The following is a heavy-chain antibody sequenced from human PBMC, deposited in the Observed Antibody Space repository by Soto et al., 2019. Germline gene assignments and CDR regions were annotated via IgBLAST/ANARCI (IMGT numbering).Heavy chain of an antibody. CDR3: AKETDYYDSSGYYYYFDY. D-gene: IGHD3-22*01. V-gene: IGHV3-30*18. CDR1: GFTFSSYG. J-gene: IGHJ4*02. Sequence: GGSLRLSCAASGFTFSSYGMHWVRQAPGKGLEWVAVISYDGSNKCYADSVKGRFTISRDNSKNTLYLQMNSLRAEDTAVYYCAKETDYYDSSGYYYYFDYWGQGTLVTVSS. CDR2: ISYDGSNK.